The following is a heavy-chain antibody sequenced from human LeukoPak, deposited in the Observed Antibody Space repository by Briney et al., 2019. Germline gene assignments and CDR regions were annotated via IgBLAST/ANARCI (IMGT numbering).Heavy chain of an antibody. D-gene: IGHD6-6*01. CDR3: ARDEIAGIAARTPFRH. Sequence: SETLSLTCTVSGGSISSYSRSWIRQPPGKGLEWIGYIYYSGSTNYNPSLKSRVTISVDTSKNQFSLKLSSVTAADTAVYYCARDEIAGIAARTPFRHWGQGTLVTVSS. CDR2: IYYSGST. CDR1: GGSISSYS. V-gene: IGHV4-59*01. J-gene: IGHJ4*02.